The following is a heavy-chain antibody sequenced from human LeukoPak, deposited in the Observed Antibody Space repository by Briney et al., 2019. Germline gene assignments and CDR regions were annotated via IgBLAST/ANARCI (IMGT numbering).Heavy chain of an antibody. D-gene: IGHD3-10*01. CDR3: VKPQSGGGFDY. J-gene: IGHJ4*02. CDR1: GFTFSSYA. V-gene: IGHV3-64D*09. Sequence: GGSLRLSCSASGFTFSSYAMHWVRQAPGKGLEYVSAISSNGGSTYYADSVKGRFTISRDNSKNTPYLQMSSLRAEDTAVYYCVKPQSGGGFDYWGQGTLVTVSS. CDR2: ISSNGGST.